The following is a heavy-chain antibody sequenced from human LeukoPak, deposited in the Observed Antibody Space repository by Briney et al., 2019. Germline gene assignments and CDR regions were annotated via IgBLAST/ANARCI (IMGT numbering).Heavy chain of an antibody. CDR2: ISSSSIYT. J-gene: IGHJ4*02. D-gene: IGHD6-19*01. Sequence: PGGSLRLSCAASGFIFSDYYMSWIRQAPGKGLEWLSYISSSSIYTSYADSVKGRFTISRDNAKNSLYLQLNSLRAEDTAVYYCAKDMEQWLVFRPFDYWGQGTLVTVSS. CDR1: GFIFSDYY. V-gene: IGHV3-11*05. CDR3: AKDMEQWLVFRPFDY.